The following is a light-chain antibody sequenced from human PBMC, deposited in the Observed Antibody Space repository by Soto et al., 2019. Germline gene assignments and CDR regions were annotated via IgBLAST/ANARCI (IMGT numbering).Light chain of an antibody. Sequence: DIHMTQSPSSLSASVGYIFTITCRASQSISSYLNWYQQKTGKAPKLLIYAASSLQSGVPSRLSGSGFGTDLTITISSMKNEDSEIYYCQQADTFTITFGHGTRLEIK. CDR2: AAS. J-gene: IGKJ5*01. V-gene: IGKV1-39*01. CDR1: QSISSY. CDR3: QQADTFTIT.